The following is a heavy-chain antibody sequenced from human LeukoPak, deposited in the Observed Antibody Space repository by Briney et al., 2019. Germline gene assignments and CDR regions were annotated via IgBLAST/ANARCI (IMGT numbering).Heavy chain of an antibody. D-gene: IGHD3-22*01. CDR1: GGSFSGYY. Sequence: PSETLSLTCAVYGGSFSGYYWSWIRQPPGKGLEWIGEINHSGSTNYNPSLKSRVTISVDTSKNQFSLKLSSVTAADTAVYYCARVRYYDSSGYYPYYFDYWGQGTLVTVSS. V-gene: IGHV4-34*01. CDR2: INHSGST. J-gene: IGHJ4*02. CDR3: ARVRYYDSSGYYPYYFDY.